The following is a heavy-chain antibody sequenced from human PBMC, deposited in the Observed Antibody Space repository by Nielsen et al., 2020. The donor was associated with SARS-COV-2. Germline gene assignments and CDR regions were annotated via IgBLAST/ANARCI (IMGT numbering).Heavy chain of an antibody. V-gene: IGHV3-20*04. CDR1: GFTFDDYA. J-gene: IGHJ4*02. Sequence: GGSLRLSCAASGFTFDDYALIWVRQVPGNGLEWVSRITWNGDSTGYADSVKGRFTISRDNAKNSLFLQMNSLRAEDTAIYYCARDRDVDYFDSWGQGTLVTVSS. CDR3: ARDRDVDYFDS. CDR2: ITWNGDST.